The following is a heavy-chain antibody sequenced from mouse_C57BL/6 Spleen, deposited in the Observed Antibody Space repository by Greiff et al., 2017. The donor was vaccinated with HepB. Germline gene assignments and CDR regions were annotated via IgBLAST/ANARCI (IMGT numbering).Heavy chain of an antibody. J-gene: IGHJ4*01. CDR3: ARCYYGNYGDYAMDY. Sequence: VKLMESGAELVRPGASVKLSCKASGYTFTDYYINWVKQRPGQGLEWIARIYPGSGNTYYNEKFKGKATLTAEKSSSTAYMQLSSLTSEDSAVYFCARCYYGNYGDYAMDYWGQGTSVTVSS. CDR1: GYTFTDYY. CDR2: IYPGSGNT. D-gene: IGHD2-1*01. V-gene: IGHV1-76*01.